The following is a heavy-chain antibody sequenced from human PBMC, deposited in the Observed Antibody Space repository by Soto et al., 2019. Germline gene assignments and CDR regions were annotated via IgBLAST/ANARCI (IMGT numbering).Heavy chain of an antibody. CDR2: LIPIFGTA. D-gene: IGHD3-3*01. CDR3: AAGRLTYYDFWSGYSNYYYYGMDV. V-gene: IGHV1-69*13. Sequence: SVKVSCNASGGTFSSYAISWVRPAPGQGLEWMGGLIPIFGTANYAQKFQGRVTITADESTSTAYMELSSLRSEDTAVYYCAAGRLTYYDFWSGYSNYYYYGMDVWGQGTTVTVSS. CDR1: GGTFSSYA. J-gene: IGHJ6*02.